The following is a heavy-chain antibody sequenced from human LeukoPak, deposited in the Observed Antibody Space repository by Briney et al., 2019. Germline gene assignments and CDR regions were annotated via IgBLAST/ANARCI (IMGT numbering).Heavy chain of an antibody. CDR1: GGSINFYY. Sequence: SETLSLTCTVSGGSINFYYWSWIRQPPGKRLEWIAYIFTSGSTSYNPSLKSRVTISVDMSKNQFSLKLSSVTAADTAVYYCARHRQQLVTGYDYWGQGTLVTVSS. CDR3: ARHRQQLVTGYDY. D-gene: IGHD6-13*01. CDR2: IFTSGST. J-gene: IGHJ4*02. V-gene: IGHV4-4*09.